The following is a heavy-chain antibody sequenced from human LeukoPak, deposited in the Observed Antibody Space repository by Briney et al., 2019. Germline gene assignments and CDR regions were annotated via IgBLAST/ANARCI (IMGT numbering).Heavy chain of an antibody. J-gene: IGHJ4*02. CDR2: INHSGST. D-gene: IGHD4-23*01. CDR3: AGNRGLGRDY. Sequence: SETLSLTCAVYGGSFSGYYWSWIRQPPGKGLEWIGEINHSGSTNYNPSLKSRVTISVDTSKNQFSLKLSSVTAADTAVCYCAGNRGLGRDYWGQGTLVTVSS. CDR1: GGSFSGYY. V-gene: IGHV4-34*01.